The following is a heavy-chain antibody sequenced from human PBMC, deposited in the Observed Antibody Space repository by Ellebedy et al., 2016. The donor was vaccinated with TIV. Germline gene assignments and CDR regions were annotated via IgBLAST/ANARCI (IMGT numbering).Heavy chain of an antibody. V-gene: IGHV4-39*01. J-gene: IGHJ3*01. CDR3: ARGRIIGAPSSG. CDR1: SGSISSSTYY. Sequence: MPSETLSLTCTVSSGSISSSTYYWGWIRQPPGKGLEWIGSIYYSGSTYYNPSLKSRVTISIDTSKNQFSLRLTSVTAADTAVYYCARGRIIGAPSSGWGQGTMVTVSS. D-gene: IGHD6-6*01. CDR2: IYYSGST.